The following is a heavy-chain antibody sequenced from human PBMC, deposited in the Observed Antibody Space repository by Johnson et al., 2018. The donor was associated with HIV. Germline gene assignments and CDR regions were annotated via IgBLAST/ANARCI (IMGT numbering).Heavy chain of an antibody. J-gene: IGHJ3*02. D-gene: IGHD1-7*01. CDR1: GFTLSNSG. CDR2: ISYDGSNT. Sequence: QVQLVESGGGVVQPGRSLRLSCAASGFTLSNSGIHWVRQAPGQGLEWVALISYDGSNTYYTDSVKGRFTTSRDNSKNTVYLQMNSLRAEDTAVYYCARDTVRGELELPDGFDIWGQGTMVTVSS. CDR3: ARDTVRGELELPDGFDI. V-gene: IGHV3-30*03.